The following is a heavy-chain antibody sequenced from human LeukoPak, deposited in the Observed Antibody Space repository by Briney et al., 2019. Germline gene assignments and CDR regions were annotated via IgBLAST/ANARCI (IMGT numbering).Heavy chain of an antibody. CDR1: GFSFSSYW. D-gene: IGHD2/OR15-2a*01. J-gene: IGHJ4*02. CDR3: ARDNSYDVLSTFDY. V-gene: IGHV3-7*01. Sequence: GGSLRLSCAASGFSFSSYWMSWVRQAPGKGLEWVANIKQDGSERFYVDSVKGRFTISSGNAKNLLYLQMNSLRAEDTAVYRCARDNSYDVLSTFDYWGQGSLVTVSS. CDR2: IKQDGSER.